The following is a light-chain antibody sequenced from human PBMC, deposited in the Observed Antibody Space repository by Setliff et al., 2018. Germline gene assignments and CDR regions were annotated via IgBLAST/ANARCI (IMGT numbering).Light chain of an antibody. CDR3: NAYTSGTTYV. J-gene: IGLJ1*01. Sequence: QSVLTQPASVSGSPGQSITISCSGTSSDVGSYDLVSWYQQHPGKAPKLIIYAVSDRPSGVSNRFSGSKSGNTASLTISGLQTEDEAYYYCNAYTSGTTYVFGTGTKVTVL. CDR2: AVS. V-gene: IGLV2-14*03. CDR1: SSDVGSYDL.